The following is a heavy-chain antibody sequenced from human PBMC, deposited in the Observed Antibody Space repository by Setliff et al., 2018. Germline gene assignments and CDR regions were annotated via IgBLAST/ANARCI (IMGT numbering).Heavy chain of an antibody. CDR3: ARVSSSWYPIDC. J-gene: IGHJ4*02. Sequence: TLSLTCTVSGGSIRSGNYYWSWVRQPPGKGLEWIGYIYYSGSTYYNPSLESRTTISVDTSKNQFSLNLSSVTAADTAVYYCARVSSSWYPIDCWGQGALVTVSS. CDR1: GGSIRSGNYY. V-gene: IGHV4-30-4*08. CDR2: IYYSGST. D-gene: IGHD6-13*01.